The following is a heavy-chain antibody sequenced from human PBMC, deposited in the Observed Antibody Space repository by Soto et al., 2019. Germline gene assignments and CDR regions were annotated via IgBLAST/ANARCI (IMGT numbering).Heavy chain of an antibody. Sequence: QVHLVQSGAEVKKPGASVKVSCKASGYTFTSYGITWVRQAPGQGLEWMGWISAHNGNTDYAQKLQGRVIVTRDTSTSTAYMELRSLISDDPAVYYWARGRYGASWGQGARVTVSS. CDR1: GYTFTSYG. D-gene: IGHD3-10*01. CDR2: ISAHNGNT. CDR3: ARGRYGAS. V-gene: IGHV1-18*01. J-gene: IGHJ5*02.